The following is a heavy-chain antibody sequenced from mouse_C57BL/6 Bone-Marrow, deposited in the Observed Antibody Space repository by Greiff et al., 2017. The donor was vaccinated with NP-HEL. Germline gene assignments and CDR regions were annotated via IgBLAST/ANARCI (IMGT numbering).Heavy chain of an antibody. D-gene: IGHD4-1*02. CDR1: GYTFTSYW. J-gene: IGHJ4*01. CDR3: ARYRASTGTRAMDY. V-gene: IGHV1-7*01. CDR2: INPSSGYT. Sequence: VQLQQSGAELAKPGASVKLSCKASGYTFTSYWMHWVKQRPGQGLEWIGYINPSSGYTKYNQKFKDKATLTADKSPSTAYMQLSSLTYEDSAVYYCARYRASTGTRAMDYWGQGTSVTVSS.